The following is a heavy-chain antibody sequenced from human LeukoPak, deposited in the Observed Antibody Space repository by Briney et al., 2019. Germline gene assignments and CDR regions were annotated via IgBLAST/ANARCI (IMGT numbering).Heavy chain of an antibody. D-gene: IGHD2-8*01. J-gene: IGHJ4*02. Sequence: GGSLRLSCAASGFTFSSYSMNWVRQAPGKGLEWVSSISSSSYIYYADSVKGRFTISRDNAKNSLYLQMNSLRAEDTAVYYCAREFGGMIMVDYWGQGALVTVSS. CDR1: GFTFSSYS. CDR3: AREFGGMIMVDY. V-gene: IGHV3-21*01. CDR2: ISSSSYI.